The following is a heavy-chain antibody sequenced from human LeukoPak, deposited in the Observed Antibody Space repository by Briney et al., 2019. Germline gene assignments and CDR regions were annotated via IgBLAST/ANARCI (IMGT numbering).Heavy chain of an antibody. D-gene: IGHD5-18*01. CDR2: IFYSGHT. J-gene: IGHJ4*02. CDR3: ATDQAYRSSAELIDY. V-gene: IGHV4-31*03. CDR1: VPLLLLVRHL. Sequence: SGTLSLTCSVCVPLLLLVRHLGRWLRQHPGKGLEWIGYIFYSGHTYYNPSLESRASISINTSTSQFSLRLNSLTSADTAVYYYATDQAYRSSAELIDYWGQGTLVTVSS.